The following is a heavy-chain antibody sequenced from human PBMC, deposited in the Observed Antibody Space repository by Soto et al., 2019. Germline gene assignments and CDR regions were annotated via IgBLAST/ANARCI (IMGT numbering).Heavy chain of an antibody. CDR1: GGSMRTYY. CDR3: AREGASGFGMDV. D-gene: IGHD1-26*01. J-gene: IGHJ6*02. CDR2: IYPSGTT. Sequence: SETLSLTCTVSGGSMRTYYWGWIRQPAGKPLEWIGRIYPSGTTNYDPSLKSRVTLSLDTSKNQFSLNLSSVTAADTAVYYCAREGASGFGMDVWGQGTTVTVSS. V-gene: IGHV4-4*07.